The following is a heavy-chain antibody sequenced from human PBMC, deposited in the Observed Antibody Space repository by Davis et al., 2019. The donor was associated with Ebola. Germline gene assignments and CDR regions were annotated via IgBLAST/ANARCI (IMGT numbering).Heavy chain of an antibody. Sequence: SVQVSCKSSVYTFTSYGLVRARQAPGLGLEWMGWISGFNTNTNFAQKFHGRVTVSKDTSTNTAYMDLKSLTSEETAIYYCARAANYDVLTGKSSYYFDYWGQGTLVTVSS. D-gene: IGHD3-9*01. J-gene: IGHJ4*02. CDR2: ISGFNTNT. CDR1: VYTFTSYG. CDR3: ARAANYDVLTGKSSYYFDY. V-gene: IGHV1-18*04.